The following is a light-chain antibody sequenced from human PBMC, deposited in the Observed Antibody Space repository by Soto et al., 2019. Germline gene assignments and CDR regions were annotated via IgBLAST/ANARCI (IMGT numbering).Light chain of an antibody. CDR2: DAS. Sequence: EIVMTQSRATLSVSPGERATLSCRASQSISSNLAWYQQKPGQAPRLLIYDASNRATGIPARFSGSGSGTDFTLTISSLEPEDFAVYYCQQRSNWPWTFGQGTKVDIK. CDR1: QSISSN. CDR3: QQRSNWPWT. V-gene: IGKV3-11*01. J-gene: IGKJ1*01.